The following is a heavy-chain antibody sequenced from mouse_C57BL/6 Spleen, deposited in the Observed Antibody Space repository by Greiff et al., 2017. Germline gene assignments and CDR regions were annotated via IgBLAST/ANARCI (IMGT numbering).Heavy chain of an antibody. Sequence: QVQLKQPGAELVKPGASVKLSCKASGYTFTSYWMHWVKQRPGRGLEWIGRIDPNSGGTKYNEKFKSKATLTVDKPSSTAYMQLSSLTSEDSAVYYGASHYYGRSYNWYFDVWGTGTTVTVSS. CDR1: GYTFTSYW. D-gene: IGHD1-1*01. CDR2: IDPNSGGT. V-gene: IGHV1-72*01. J-gene: IGHJ1*03. CDR3: ASHYYGRSYNWYFDV.